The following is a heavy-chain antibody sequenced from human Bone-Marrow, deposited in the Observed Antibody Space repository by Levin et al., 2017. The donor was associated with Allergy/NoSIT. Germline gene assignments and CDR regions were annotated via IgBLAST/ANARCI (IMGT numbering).Heavy chain of an antibody. Sequence: ASVKVSCVASGYTFTDYYMHWVRQATGQGLEWMGSINPNSGGTIYAQKFQGRVTMTTDTSVSTAYMELTRLTSDDTAVYYCARWGGYCAYTNCPGFEYWGQGTLVTVSS. J-gene: IGHJ4*02. V-gene: IGHV1-2*02. CDR1: GYTFTDYY. CDR3: ARWGGYCAYTNCPGFEY. D-gene: IGHD3-16*01. CDR2: INPNSGGT.